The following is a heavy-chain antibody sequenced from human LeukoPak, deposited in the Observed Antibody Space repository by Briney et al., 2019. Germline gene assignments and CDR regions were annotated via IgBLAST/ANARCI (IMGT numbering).Heavy chain of an antibody. Sequence: SETLSLTCTVSGGSISSYDWSWIRQPPGKGLEWIGYIYYSGSTNYNPSLKSRITISVDTSKNQFSLKLISVTAADTAVYYCARIIVVPSNNWFDPWGQGTLVSVSS. CDR3: ARIIVVPSNNWFDP. CDR1: GGSISSYD. J-gene: IGHJ5*02. V-gene: IGHV4-59*01. CDR2: IYYSGST. D-gene: IGHD2-2*01.